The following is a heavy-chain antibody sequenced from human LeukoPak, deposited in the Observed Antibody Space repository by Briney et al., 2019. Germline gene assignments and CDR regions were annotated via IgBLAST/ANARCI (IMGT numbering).Heavy chain of an antibody. D-gene: IGHD1/OR15-1a*01. J-gene: IGHJ4*02. CDR3: ARSIIGTRSKFDY. Sequence: PSETLSLTCSVSGGSVSSYYWSWIRQPPGKGLEWIGYISYSGSTNYNPSLKSRVTISLDTSKSQFALKLSSVTAADTAVYYCARSIIGTRSKFDYWGQGTLVTVSS. CDR1: GGSVSSYY. CDR2: ISYSGST. V-gene: IGHV4-59*08.